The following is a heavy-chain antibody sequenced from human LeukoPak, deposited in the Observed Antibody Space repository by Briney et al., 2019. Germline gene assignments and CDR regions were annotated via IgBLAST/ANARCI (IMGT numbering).Heavy chain of an antibody. V-gene: IGHV4-39*07. CDR1: GGSISSSSYY. CDR3: ARVGNYYDSSGYWGNFDY. D-gene: IGHD3-22*01. Sequence: RPSETLSLTCTVSGGSISSSSYYWGWIRQPPGKGLEWIGSIYHSGSTYYNPSLKSRVTISVDTSKNQFSLKLSSVTAADTAVYYCARVGNYYDSSGYWGNFDYWGQGTLVTVSS. CDR2: IYHSGST. J-gene: IGHJ4*02.